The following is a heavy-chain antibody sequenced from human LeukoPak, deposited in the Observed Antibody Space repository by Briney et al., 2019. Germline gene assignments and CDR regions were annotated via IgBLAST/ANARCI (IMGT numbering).Heavy chain of an antibody. CDR3: AREGYCSGGSCSWFDP. D-gene: IGHD2-15*01. V-gene: IGHV1-2*06. J-gene: IGHJ5*02. Sequence: ASVKVSRKASGYTFTGYYMHWVRQAPGQGLEWMGRINPNSGGSNYAQKFQGRVTMTRDTSISTAYMELSRLRSDDTAVYYCAREGYCSGGSCSWFDPWGQGTLVTVSS. CDR1: GYTFTGYY. CDR2: INPNSGGS.